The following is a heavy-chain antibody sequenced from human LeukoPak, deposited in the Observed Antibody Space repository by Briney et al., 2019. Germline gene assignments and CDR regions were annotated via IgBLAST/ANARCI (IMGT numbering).Heavy chain of an antibody. CDR1: GGSFSDYY. J-gene: IGHJ6*03. V-gene: IGHV4-34*01. CDR2: INHSGST. D-gene: IGHD3-3*01. CDR3: ARASRFLVRYYMDV. Sequence: SETLSLTCAVYGGSFSDYYWSWLRQPPGKGLEWSGEINHSGSTNYNPSLTSRVTISVDTSKTQFSLKLSSVNAADTAVYYCARASRFLVRYYMDVWGKGTTVTVSS.